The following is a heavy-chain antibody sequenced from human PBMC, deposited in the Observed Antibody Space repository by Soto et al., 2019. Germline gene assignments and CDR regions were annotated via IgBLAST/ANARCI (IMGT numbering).Heavy chain of an antibody. CDR3: ATGGYSYGWGY. D-gene: IGHD5-18*01. J-gene: IGHJ4*02. V-gene: IGHV3-74*01. CDR1: GFTFSNYW. CDR2: VNSAGSQS. Sequence: EVQLVESGGGLVQPGGSLRLSCVGSGFTFSNYWMHWVRQVPGKGQVWVSRVNSAGSQSSYADFVKGRFTVSRDNAKNTLYLEINSLSADDTAVYYCATGGYSYGWGYWGQGTLVTVSS.